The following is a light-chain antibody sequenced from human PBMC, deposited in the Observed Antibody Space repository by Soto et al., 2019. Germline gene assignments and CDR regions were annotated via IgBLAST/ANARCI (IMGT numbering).Light chain of an antibody. CDR2: DGK. CDR1: SSDVGRYNL. Sequence: QSALTQPASVSGSPGQSITISCTGTSSDVGRYNLVSWYQQHPGKAPKLMISDGKQRPSGVSNRFSGSKSGNTASLTISGLQAEDEADYYCCSYAGSSTWVFGGGTKVTVL. V-gene: IGLV2-23*01. CDR3: CSYAGSSTWV. J-gene: IGLJ3*02.